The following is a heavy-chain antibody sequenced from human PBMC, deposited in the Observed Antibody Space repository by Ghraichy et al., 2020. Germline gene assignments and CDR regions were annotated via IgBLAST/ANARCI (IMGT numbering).Heavy chain of an antibody. V-gene: IGHV3-23*01. Sequence: GGSLRLSCTASGHAFSSDANSWVGYRPRHGMEWVSAISGSGGSTYYADSVKGRFTISRDNSKNTLYLQMNSLRAEDTAVYYCAKDKVTTVTIYFQHLGQGIVFTGPS. CDR3: AKDKVTTVTIYFQH. J-gene: IGHJ1*01. CDR2: ISGSGGST. CDR1: GHAFSSDA. D-gene: IGHD4-17*01.